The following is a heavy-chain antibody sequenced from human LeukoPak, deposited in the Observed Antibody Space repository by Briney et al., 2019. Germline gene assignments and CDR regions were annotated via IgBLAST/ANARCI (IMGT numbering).Heavy chain of an antibody. CDR2: INPSGGST. CDR3: ARGSNAATGY. Sequence: ASVKVSCKASGYTFTSYYMHWVRQAPGQGLEWMGIINPSGGSTSYAQKFQGRVTMTRDTSTSTAYMELSRLRSDDTAVYYCARGSNAATGYWGQGTLVTVSS. J-gene: IGHJ4*02. CDR1: GYTFTSYY. D-gene: IGHD4-11*01. V-gene: IGHV1-46*01.